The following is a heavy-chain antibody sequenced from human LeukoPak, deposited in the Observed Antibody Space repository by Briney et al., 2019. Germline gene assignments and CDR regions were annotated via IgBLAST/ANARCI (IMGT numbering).Heavy chain of an antibody. D-gene: IGHD3-16*02. CDR3: ARGTPGSYLGY. J-gene: IGHJ4*02. V-gene: IGHV1-2*04. Sequence: ASVRVSCKASGYTFTAYYMHWVRQAPGQGLEWMGWINPNSGGTNYAQKFKGWVTLTGDTSVNTTYMELSRLTSDVTAVYFCARGTPGSYLGYWGQGTLVTVSP. CDR1: GYTFTAYY. CDR2: INPNSGGT.